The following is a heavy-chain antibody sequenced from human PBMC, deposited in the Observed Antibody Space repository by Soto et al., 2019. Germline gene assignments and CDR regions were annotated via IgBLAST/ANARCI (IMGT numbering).Heavy chain of an antibody. Sequence: QVQLQESGPGLVKPSETLSLTCTVSGGSISSDYWSWIRQSPGKGLEWIGYIYYSGSTNYNPSLKSRVTISIDTTKKQFSLKLTAVTAADTAVYYCARDSKDYYGMGVWGQGTTVTVSS. D-gene: IGHD2-2*01. CDR1: GGSISSDY. CDR2: IYYSGST. V-gene: IGHV4-59*01. CDR3: ARDSKDYYGMGV. J-gene: IGHJ6*02.